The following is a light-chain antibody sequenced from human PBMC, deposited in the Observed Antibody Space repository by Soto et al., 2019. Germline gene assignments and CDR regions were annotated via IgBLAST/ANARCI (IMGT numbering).Light chain of an antibody. Sequence: EIVLTQSPATLSLSPVERATLSCMASQSVSSYLAWYQQKPGQAPRLLIYGASSRATGIPDRFSGSGSGTDFTLTISRLEPEDFAVYYCQQYETSPRTFGQGTKVDNK. CDR2: GAS. J-gene: IGKJ1*01. V-gene: IGKV3-20*01. CDR3: QQYETSPRT. CDR1: QSVSSY.